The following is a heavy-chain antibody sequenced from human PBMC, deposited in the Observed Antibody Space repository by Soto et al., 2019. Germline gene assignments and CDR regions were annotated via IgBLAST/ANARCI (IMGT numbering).Heavy chain of an antibody. Sequence: GASVKVSCKASGFTFPSSAVQWVRQARGQRLEWIGWIVVGSGNTNSAQKFQERVTFTRDMSTSTVYMELSSLKFEDTAVYYCARTRRALWCSSTSCYPDYWGQGTLVTVSS. J-gene: IGHJ4*02. CDR2: IVVGSGNT. D-gene: IGHD2-2*01. CDR1: GFTFPSSA. V-gene: IGHV1-58*01. CDR3: ARTRRALWCSSTSCYPDY.